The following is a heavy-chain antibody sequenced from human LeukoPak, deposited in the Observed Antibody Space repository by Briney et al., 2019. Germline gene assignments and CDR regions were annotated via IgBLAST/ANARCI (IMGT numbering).Heavy chain of an antibody. J-gene: IGHJ4*02. V-gene: IGHV4-34*01. CDR1: GGSFSGYY. CDR3: ARQVLLWFGELKAFDY. D-gene: IGHD3-10*01. Sequence: SETLSLTCAVYGGSFSGYYWSWIRQPPGKGLEWIGEINHSGSTNYNPSLKSRVTISVDTSKNQFSLKLSSVTAADTAVYYCARQVLLWFGELKAFDYWGQGTLVTVSS. CDR2: INHSGST.